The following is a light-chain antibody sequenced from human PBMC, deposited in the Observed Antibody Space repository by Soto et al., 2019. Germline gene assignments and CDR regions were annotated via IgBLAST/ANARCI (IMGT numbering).Light chain of an antibody. V-gene: IGLV2-8*01. CDR2: EVD. Sequence: QSALTQPPSASGSPGQSVTISCTGTSSDVGGYNYVSWYQQHPGKAPKLMIYEVDKRPSGVPDRFSGSKSGNTASLTVSGLQTEDEADYYCSSYAGGNNLFGGGTKVTVL. CDR3: SSYAGGNNL. CDR1: SSDVGGYNY. J-gene: IGLJ2*01.